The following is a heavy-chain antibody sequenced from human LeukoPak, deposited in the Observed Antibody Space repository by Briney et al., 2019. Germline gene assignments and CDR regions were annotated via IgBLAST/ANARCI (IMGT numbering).Heavy chain of an antibody. CDR1: GYTFTDYY. J-gene: IGHJ4*02. CDR3: ARVLARYGNLDY. Sequence: ASVKVSCKASGYTFTDYYIHWVRQAPGQGLEWMGWINPNSGGTNYTQKPQGRVTMTRDTSISTAYLELNRLTSDGTAVYYCARVLARYGNLDYWGQGILVTVSS. V-gene: IGHV1-2*02. CDR2: INPNSGGT. D-gene: IGHD1-14*01.